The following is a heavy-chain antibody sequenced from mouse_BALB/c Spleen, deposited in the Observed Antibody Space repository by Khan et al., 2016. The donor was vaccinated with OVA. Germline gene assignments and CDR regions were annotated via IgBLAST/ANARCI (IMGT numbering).Heavy chain of an antibody. CDR3: TRGYGNYVRYYFDY. Sequence: IQLVQSGPELEKPGASVKISCKASGYSFTGYNMHWVKQSNGQSLEWIGNIDPYYGGATYNQKFKGKATLTVDKSSSTAYMQLKSLPSEDSAVYYCTRGYGNYVRYYFDYWGQGTTLTVAS. D-gene: IGHD2-10*02. J-gene: IGHJ2*01. CDR2: IDPYYGGA. V-gene: IGHV1S135*01. CDR1: GYSFTGYN.